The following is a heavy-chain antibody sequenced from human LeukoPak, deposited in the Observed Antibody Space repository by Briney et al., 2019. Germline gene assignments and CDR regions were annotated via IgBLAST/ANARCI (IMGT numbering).Heavy chain of an antibody. V-gene: IGHV1-18*01. D-gene: IGHD6-13*01. CDR2: ISAYNGNT. CDR1: GGRFKSYG. Sequence: ASVKVSCKTIGGRFKSYGFSWVRQAPGQGLEWMGWISAYNGNTNYAQKLQGRVTMTTDTSTSTAYMELRSLRSDDTAVYYCARGDIAAAGTFYYYYYMDVWGKGTTVTVSS. CDR3: ARGDIAAAGTFYYYYYMDV. J-gene: IGHJ6*03.